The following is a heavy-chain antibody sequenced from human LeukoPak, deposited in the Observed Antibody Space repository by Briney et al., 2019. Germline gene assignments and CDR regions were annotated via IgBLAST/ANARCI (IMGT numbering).Heavy chain of an antibody. D-gene: IGHD2-2*01. J-gene: IGHJ4*02. V-gene: IGHV1-46*01. Sequence: ASVKVSCKASGYTFTSYYMHWVRQAPGQGLEWMGIINPSGGSTSYAQKFQGRVTMTRDTSTSTAYMELRSLRSDDTAVYYCARDTNQLTYSDYWGQGTLVTVSS. CDR1: GYTFTSYY. CDR3: ARDTNQLTYSDY. CDR2: INPSGGST.